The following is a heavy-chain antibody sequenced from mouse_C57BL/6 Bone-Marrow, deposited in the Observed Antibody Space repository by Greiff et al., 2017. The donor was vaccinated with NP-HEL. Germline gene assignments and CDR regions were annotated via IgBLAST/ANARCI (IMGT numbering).Heavy chain of an antibody. V-gene: IGHV1-53*01. J-gene: IGHJ1*03. CDR1: GYTFTSYW. CDR3: ARKDYGYWYFDV. D-gene: IGHD2-4*01. Sequence: QVQLQQSGTELVKPGASVKLSCKASGYTFTSYWMHWVKQRPGQGLEWIGNINPSNGGTNYNEKFKSKATLTVDKSSSTAYMQLSSLTSEDSAVYYCARKDYGYWYFDVWGTGTTVTVSS. CDR2: INPSNGGT.